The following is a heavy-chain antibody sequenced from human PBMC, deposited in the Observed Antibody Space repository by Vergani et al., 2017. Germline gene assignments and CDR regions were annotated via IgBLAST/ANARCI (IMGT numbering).Heavy chain of an antibody. CDR1: GYTFTGYY. Sequence: QVLLVQSGAEVKKPGASVKVSCKASGYTFTGYYMHWVRQAPGQGLEWMGWINPNSGGTNYAQKFQGRVTMTRDTSISTAYMELSRLRSDDTAVYYCARDQRSTYYYDSSGYYTYWGQGTLVTVSS. D-gene: IGHD3-22*01. CDR3: ARDQRSTYYYDSSGYYTY. J-gene: IGHJ4*02. V-gene: IGHV1-2*02. CDR2: INPNSGGT.